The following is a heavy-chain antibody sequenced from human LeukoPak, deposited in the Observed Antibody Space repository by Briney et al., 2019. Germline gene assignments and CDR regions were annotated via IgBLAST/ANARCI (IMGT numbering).Heavy chain of an antibody. CDR3: ARDGPIVVVPAGYDY. CDR1: GGTFSSYA. CDR2: ISAYNGNT. D-gene: IGHD2-2*01. V-gene: IGHV1-18*01. J-gene: IGHJ4*02. Sequence: ASVKVSCKASGGTFSSYAISWVRQAPGQGLEWMGWISAYNGNTNYAQKLQGRVTMTTDTSTSTAYMELRSLRSDDTAVYYCARDGPIVVVPAGYDYWGQGTLVTVSS.